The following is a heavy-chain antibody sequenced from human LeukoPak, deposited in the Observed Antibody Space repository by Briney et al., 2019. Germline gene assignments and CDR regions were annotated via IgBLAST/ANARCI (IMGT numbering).Heavy chain of an antibody. Sequence: NPPETLSLTCTVSGGSISSYYWSWIRQPAGKGLEWIGRIYTSGSTNYNPSLKSRVTMSADTSKNQFSLKLSSVTAADTAVYYCARGPGLRFLEWLLPRGAFDIWGQGTMVTVSS. D-gene: IGHD3-3*01. CDR2: IYTSGST. CDR3: ARGPGLRFLEWLLPRGAFDI. CDR1: GGSISSYY. J-gene: IGHJ3*02. V-gene: IGHV4-4*07.